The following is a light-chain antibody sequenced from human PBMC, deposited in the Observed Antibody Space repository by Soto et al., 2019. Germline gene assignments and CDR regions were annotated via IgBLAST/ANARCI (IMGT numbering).Light chain of an antibody. CDR3: HHYITYPYT. Sequence: DIQMTQSPSTLSASVGDRVTITCRASQSITDWLAWYQQKPGKAPKLLIYKASSLESGVPSRFSGGGSGTEFTLTISSLQPDDFASYYCHHYITYPYTFGQGTKLEIK. CDR1: QSITDW. J-gene: IGKJ2*01. V-gene: IGKV1-5*03. CDR2: KAS.